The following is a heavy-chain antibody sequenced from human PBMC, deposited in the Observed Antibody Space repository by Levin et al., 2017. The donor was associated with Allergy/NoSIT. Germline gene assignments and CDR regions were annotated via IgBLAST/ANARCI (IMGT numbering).Heavy chain of an antibody. J-gene: IGHJ5*02. D-gene: IGHD3-10*01. CDR1: GGSVSSGSYY. CDR3: ARVKEGWHGSGSYDIWLDP. Sequence: SETLSLTCSVSGGSVSSGSYYWGWIRQSPGKGLECIGFIEDSGTTNYNPSLKSRVTMSIDKSKNQFPLKLTSATAADTAVYSCARVKEGWHGSGSYDIWLDPWGQGNLVTVSS. V-gene: IGHV4-61*01. CDR2: IEDSGTT.